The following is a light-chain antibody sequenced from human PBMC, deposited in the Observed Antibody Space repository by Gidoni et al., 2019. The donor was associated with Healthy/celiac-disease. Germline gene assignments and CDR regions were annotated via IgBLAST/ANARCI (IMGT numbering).Light chain of an antibody. CDR3: QQSYSTPPGYT. CDR1: QSISSY. CDR2: AAS. Sequence: DIQVTQSPSSLSASVGDRVTITCRASQSISSYLNWYQQKPGKAPKLLIYAASSLQSGVPSRFSGSGSGTDFTPTISSRQPEEFATYYWQQSYSTPPGYTFGQGTKLEIK. J-gene: IGKJ2*01. V-gene: IGKV1-39*01.